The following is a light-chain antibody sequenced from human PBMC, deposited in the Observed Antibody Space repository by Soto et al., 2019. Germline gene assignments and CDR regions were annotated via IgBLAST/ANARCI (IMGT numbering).Light chain of an antibody. V-gene: IGKV1D-12*01. J-gene: IGKJ2*01. CDR2: AAS. CDR1: QGIGSW. Sequence: DIQMTQSPSSVSASVGDRVTITCRASQGIGSWLAWYQQKPGKAPKLLIYAASTLQGAVPSRFSGRGSGTDFTLTISSLHPEDFATYYCQQANSFPYTFGQGTKVDI. CDR3: QQANSFPYT.